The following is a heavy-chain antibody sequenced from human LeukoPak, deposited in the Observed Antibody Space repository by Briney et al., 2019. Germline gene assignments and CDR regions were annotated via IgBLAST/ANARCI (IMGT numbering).Heavy chain of an antibody. V-gene: IGHV3-30*01. CDR2: PSYDGSNK. CDR3: ARAVLSYYDVLTGYPDY. CDR1: GFTFSSYA. D-gene: IGHD3-9*01. J-gene: IGHJ4*02. Sequence: GGSLRLSCAASGFTFSSYAMQWVRQAPGKGLEWVAVPSYDGSNKYYADSVKGRFTISRDNSKNTLYLQMNSLRAEDTAVYYCARAVLSYYDVLTGYPDYWGQGTLVTVSS.